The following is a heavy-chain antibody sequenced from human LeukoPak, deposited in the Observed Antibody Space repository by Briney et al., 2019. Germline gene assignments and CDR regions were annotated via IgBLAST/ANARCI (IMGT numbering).Heavy chain of an antibody. Sequence: PGGSLRLSCVGSGFTFRTYSMNWVRLAPGKGLEWVTSISASSKSIYYADSVKGRFTLSRDNAKNSLFLQMNSLRAEDTAVYYCARGPLIAAAGTWWGQGTLVTVSS. V-gene: IGHV3-21*04. CDR1: GFTFRTYS. CDR2: ISASSKSI. D-gene: IGHD6-13*01. CDR3: ARGPLIAAAGTW. J-gene: IGHJ4*02.